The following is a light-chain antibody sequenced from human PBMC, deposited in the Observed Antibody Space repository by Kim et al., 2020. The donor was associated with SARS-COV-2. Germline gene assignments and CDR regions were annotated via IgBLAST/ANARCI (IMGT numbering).Light chain of an antibody. CDR2: GAS. V-gene: IGKV3-15*01. J-gene: IGKJ1*01. CDR3: QQYNNWPRT. CDR1: QSISSN. Sequence: EIVMTQSPATLSVSPGERVTLSCRASQSISSNLAWYQQKRGQAPRLLIYGASARATGIPATFSGSGSGTEFTLTISSLQFEDFAVYYCQQYNNWPRTFGQGTKVDIK.